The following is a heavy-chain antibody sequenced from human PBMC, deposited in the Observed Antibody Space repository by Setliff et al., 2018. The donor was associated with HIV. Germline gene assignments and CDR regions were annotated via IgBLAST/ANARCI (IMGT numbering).Heavy chain of an antibody. D-gene: IGHD3-10*01. CDR2: ITSSGTTI. V-gene: IGHV3-48*03. J-gene: IGHJ4*02. Sequence: PGGSLRLSCAASGFTLSTYEMNWVRQAPGKGLEWVSYITSSGTTIYHADSVKGRFTISRDNAKNSLYLQMNSLRAEDTAVYYCAKVFGTYYFDYWGQGTLVTVSS. CDR3: AKVFGTYYFDY. CDR1: GFTLSTYE.